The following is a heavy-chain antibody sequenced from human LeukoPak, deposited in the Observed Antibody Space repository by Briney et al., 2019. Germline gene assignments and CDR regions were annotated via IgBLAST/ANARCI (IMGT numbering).Heavy chain of an antibody. CDR2: VDESSSTI. CDR1: GFTFSSSS. D-gene: IGHD5/OR15-5a*01. CDR3: ARGRSLGLPDY. Sequence: GGSLRLSCAASGFTFSSSSMNWVRQAPGKGLEWVSYVDESSSTIYYADSVSRRFTISRDNAKNSLYLQMNSLRADDTAVYYCARGRSLGLPDYWGQGTLVTVSS. J-gene: IGHJ4*02. V-gene: IGHV3-48*01.